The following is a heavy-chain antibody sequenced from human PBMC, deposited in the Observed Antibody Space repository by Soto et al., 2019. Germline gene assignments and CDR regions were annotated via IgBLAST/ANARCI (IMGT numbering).Heavy chain of an antibody. J-gene: IGHJ4*02. CDR2: MNANNGNT. V-gene: IGHV1-18*01. CDR3: ASAETQYSSGWYRIDY. CDR1: GYTFTSYD. Sequence: ASVKVSCKASGYTFTSYDTNWVRQATGQGLEWMGWMNANNGNTNYAQKLQGRVTMTTDTSTSTAYMELRSLRPDDTAVYYCASAETQYSSGWYRIDYWGQGTLVTVSS. D-gene: IGHD6-19*01.